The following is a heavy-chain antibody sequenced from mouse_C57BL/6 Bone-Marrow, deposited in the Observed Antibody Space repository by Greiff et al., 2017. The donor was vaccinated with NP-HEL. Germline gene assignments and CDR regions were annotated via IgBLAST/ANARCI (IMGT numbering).Heavy chain of an antibody. D-gene: IGHD1-1*02. J-gene: IGHJ3*01. CDR2: ISACGSYT. V-gene: IGHV5-4*01. Sequence: EVQLVESGGGLVKPGGSLKLSCAASGFSFSSYAMSWVRQTPEKRLEWVATISACGSYTYYPDNVKGRFTISRDNAKNNRYLQMSHLKSEDTAMYYCARGGSWFAYWGQGTRVTVSA. CDR3: ARGGSWFAY. CDR1: GFSFSSYA.